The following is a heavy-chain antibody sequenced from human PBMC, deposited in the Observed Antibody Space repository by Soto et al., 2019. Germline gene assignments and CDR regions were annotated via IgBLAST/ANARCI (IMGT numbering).Heavy chain of an antibody. CDR1: GFTLRRYG. J-gene: IGHJ6*02. Sequence: QVQVVESGGGVVQPGRSLRLCCAGSGFTLRRYGMHWLRQAPGKGLEWVALILNDGKKKYYEDSVKGRFTISRYKSKNTLYLQMNILRPEDTAVYYCAKGLHSISGNVISYFYKGMDVWGQGTTVTVSS. D-gene: IGHD6-13*01. CDR2: ILNDGKKK. CDR3: AKGLHSISGNVISYFYKGMDV. V-gene: IGHV3-30*18.